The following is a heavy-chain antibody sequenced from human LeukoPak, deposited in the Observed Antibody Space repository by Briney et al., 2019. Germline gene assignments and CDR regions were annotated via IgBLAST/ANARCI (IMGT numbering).Heavy chain of an antibody. D-gene: IGHD4-23*01. CDR3: ARDYGGSSPFDY. CDR2: ISGSVGTI. J-gene: IGHJ4*02. Sequence: GGSLRLSCAASGFAFSSYGMSWVRQAPGKGLEWVSSISGSVGTIYYADSVKGRFTISRDNAKNSLYLQMNSLRAEDTAVYYCARDYGGSSPFDYWGQGTLVTVSS. V-gene: IGHV3-23*01. CDR1: GFAFSSYG.